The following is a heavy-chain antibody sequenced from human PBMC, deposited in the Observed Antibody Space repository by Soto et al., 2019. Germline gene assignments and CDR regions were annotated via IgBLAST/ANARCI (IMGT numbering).Heavy chain of an antibody. CDR1: GFTLSAYD. V-gene: IGHV3-13*05. CDR2: LGAADDP. CDR3: ARAYSGRLPRRADYYYAMDV. D-gene: IGHD2-15*01. J-gene: IGHJ6*02. Sequence: GGSLRLSCAASGFTLSAYDMHWVRQAEGKGLEWVSALGAADDPYYLVSVKGRFTISGENAKNSLYLQMSNLRAGDTAVYYCARAYSGRLPRRADYYYAMDVWGQGTTVTVSS.